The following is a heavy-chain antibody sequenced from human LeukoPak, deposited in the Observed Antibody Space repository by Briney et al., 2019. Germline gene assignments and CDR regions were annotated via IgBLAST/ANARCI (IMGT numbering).Heavy chain of an antibody. V-gene: IGHV3-21*01. CDR3: ARAPATNEWRCMDY. CDR2: ISSSSNYM. D-gene: IGHD2-8*02. J-gene: IGHJ4*02. Sequence: GGSLRLSCEASGFTFNKYDMNWVRQTPGRGLEWVASISSSSNYMYYTDSVKGRFTISRDDAKDSLYLQMSSLRADDTAVYYCARAPATNEWRCMDYWGQGTLVTVSS. CDR1: GFTFNKYD.